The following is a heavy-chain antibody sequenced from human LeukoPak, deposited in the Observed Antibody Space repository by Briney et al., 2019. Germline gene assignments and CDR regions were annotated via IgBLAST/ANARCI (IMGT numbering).Heavy chain of an antibody. V-gene: IGHV4-34*12. Sequence: PSGTLSVTCAVHVGSFSVYYGSCVPQPPGKGLEWIGEIFHGARTNYNPSLKSRVNISVNTSKNQISMKLTSVTAADTAVYYCARIRRGNGAFDIWGQGTMVTVSS. CDR3: ARIRRGNGAFDI. CDR1: VGSFSVYY. CDR2: IFHGART. D-gene: IGHD2-8*01. J-gene: IGHJ3*02.